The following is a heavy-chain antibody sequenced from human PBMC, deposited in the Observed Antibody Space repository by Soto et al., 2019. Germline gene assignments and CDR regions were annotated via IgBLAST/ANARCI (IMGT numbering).Heavy chain of an antibody. J-gene: IGHJ6*02. CDR1: GDSVSSYY. D-gene: IGHD2-15*01. CDR2: IYISGST. V-gene: IGHV4-4*07. Sequence: SETLSLTCTVSGDSVSSYYWCWIRQPAGRGLEWIGRIYISGSTDYNPSLKGRVSMSVDRSKNQFSLKLTSVTAADTAVYYCVRDCSGGGCYSDYGMDVWGQGTTVTVSS. CDR3: VRDCSGGGCYSDYGMDV.